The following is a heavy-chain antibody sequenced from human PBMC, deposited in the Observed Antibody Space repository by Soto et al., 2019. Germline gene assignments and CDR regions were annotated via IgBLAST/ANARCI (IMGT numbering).Heavy chain of an antibody. V-gene: IGHV3-7*01. CDR3: ARGRALDY. CDR1: GFTFSTYW. CDR2: INQDGSEK. Sequence: EVQLVESGGGLVQPGGSLRLSCAPSGFTFSTYWMSWVRQAPGKGLEWVANINQDGSEKHYVDSVKGRFTISRDNAKNSLYLQMSSLRAEDTALYYCARGRALDYWGQGTLVTVSS. J-gene: IGHJ4*02.